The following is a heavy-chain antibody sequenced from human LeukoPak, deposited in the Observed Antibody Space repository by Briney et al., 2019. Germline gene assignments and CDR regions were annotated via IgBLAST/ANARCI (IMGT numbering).Heavy chain of an antibody. CDR3: ASEDSSGWYYFDY. CDR1: GFTFSSYS. Sequence: GGSLRLSCAASGFTFSSYSMNWVRQAPGKGLEWVSSISSSSSYIYYADSVKGRFTISRDNAKNSLCLQMNSLRAEDTAVYYCASEDSSGWYYFDYWGQGTLVTVSS. D-gene: IGHD6-19*01. CDR2: ISSSSSYI. J-gene: IGHJ4*02. V-gene: IGHV3-21*01.